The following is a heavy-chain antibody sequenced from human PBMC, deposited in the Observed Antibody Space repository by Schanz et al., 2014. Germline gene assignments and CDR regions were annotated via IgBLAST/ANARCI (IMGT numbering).Heavy chain of an antibody. J-gene: IGHJ4*02. CDR2: IGNGGVTI. D-gene: IGHD3-10*01. V-gene: IGHV3-48*04. CDR3: ARIGGSVFDY. Sequence: ERLVESGGGVVQPGRSLRLSCAASGFIFSNYGMHWVRQAPGRGLEWVSYIGNGGVTIYYADSVKGRFTISRDNSKNSLYLQMNSLRAEDTAVYYCARIGGSVFDYWAQGTLVTVSS. CDR1: GFIFSNYG.